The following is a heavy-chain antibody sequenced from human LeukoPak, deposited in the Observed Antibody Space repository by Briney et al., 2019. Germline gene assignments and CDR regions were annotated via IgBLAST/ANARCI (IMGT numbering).Heavy chain of an antibody. CDR1: GFTFSSYE. CDR3: ARIYDSGSYSSFDY. J-gene: IGHJ4*02. Sequence: GGSLRLSCAASGFTFSSYEMNWVRQAPGKGLEWVSYISSSGTTIYYADSVKGRFTISRDNAKNSLYLQMNSLRAEDTAAYYCARIYDSGSYSSFDYWGQGTLVTVSS. D-gene: IGHD3-10*01. V-gene: IGHV3-48*03. CDR2: ISSSGTTI.